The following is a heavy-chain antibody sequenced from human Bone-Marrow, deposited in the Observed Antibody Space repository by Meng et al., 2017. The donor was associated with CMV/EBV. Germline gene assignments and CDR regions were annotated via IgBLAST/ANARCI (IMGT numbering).Heavy chain of an antibody. CDR3: ATVGALYYYAMDV. Sequence: ASVKVSCKVSGYTLSELSMHWVRQAPGKGLEWMGGFDPEDGETIYAQKFQGRVTMTEDTSTDTAYMELSSLRSEDTAVYYCATVGALYYYAMDVWGQGNTVTVSS. CDR1: GYTLSELS. CDR2: FDPEDGET. J-gene: IGHJ6*02. D-gene: IGHD3-16*01. V-gene: IGHV1-24*01.